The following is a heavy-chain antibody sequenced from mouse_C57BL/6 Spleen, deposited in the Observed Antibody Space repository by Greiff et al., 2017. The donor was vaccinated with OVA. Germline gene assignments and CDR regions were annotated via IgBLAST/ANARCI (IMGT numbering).Heavy chain of an antibody. CDR2: IYPGDGDT. J-gene: IGHJ1*03. CDR1: GYAFSSYW. CDR3: ARPPHYDGSSYGYFDV. D-gene: IGHD1-1*01. V-gene: IGHV1-80*01. Sequence: QVQLKESGAELVKPGASVKISCKASGYAFSSYWMNWVKQRPGKGLEWIGQIYPGDGDTNYNGKFKGKATLTADKSSSTAYMQLSSLTSEDSAVYFCARPPHYDGSSYGYFDVWGTGTTVTVSS.